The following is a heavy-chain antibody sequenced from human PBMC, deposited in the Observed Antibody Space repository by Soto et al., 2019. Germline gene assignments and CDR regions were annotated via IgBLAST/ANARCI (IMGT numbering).Heavy chain of an antibody. CDR1: GYTFTSYG. J-gene: IGHJ6*02. CDR3: ARDPSEVTTNYYYYGMDV. V-gene: IGHV1-2*04. Sequence: ASVKVSCKASGYTFTSYGISWVRQAPGQGLERMGWISPNNGSTNYAQKFQGWVTMTRDTSISTAYMELSRLRSDDTAVYYCARDPSEVTTNYYYYGMDVWGQGTTVTVSS. D-gene: IGHD4-17*01. CDR2: ISPNNGST.